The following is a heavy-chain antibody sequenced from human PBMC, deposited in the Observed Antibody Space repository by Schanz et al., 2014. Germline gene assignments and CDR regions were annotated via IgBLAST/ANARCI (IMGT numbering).Heavy chain of an antibody. CDR3: VRVSFADPRLYRGMDRDIDY. D-gene: IGHD5-18*01. CDR2: IWYDGSNK. J-gene: IGHJ4*02. CDR1: GFTFSSYG. Sequence: QVQLVESGGGVVQPGRSLRLSCAASGFTFSSYGMHWVRQAPGKGLEWVAVIWYDGSNKYYADSVKGRFTISRDNSKNTLFLQMNNLRAEDTAVYYCVRVSFADPRLYRGMDRDIDYWGQGTLVTVSS. V-gene: IGHV3-33*01.